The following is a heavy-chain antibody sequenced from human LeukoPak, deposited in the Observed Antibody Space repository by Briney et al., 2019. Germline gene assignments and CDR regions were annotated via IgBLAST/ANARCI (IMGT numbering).Heavy chain of an antibody. Sequence: WASVKVSCKASGYTFTSFGISWVRQAPGQGLEWMGWISAYNGYTNYAQKLQGRVTMTTDTSTITVYMELRSLRSDDTAVYYCARFGWVGYCSSTSCYDDDYWGQGTLVTVSS. D-gene: IGHD2-2*01. J-gene: IGHJ4*02. CDR3: ARFGWVGYCSSTSCYDDDY. CDR2: ISAYNGYT. CDR1: GYTFTSFG. V-gene: IGHV1-18*01.